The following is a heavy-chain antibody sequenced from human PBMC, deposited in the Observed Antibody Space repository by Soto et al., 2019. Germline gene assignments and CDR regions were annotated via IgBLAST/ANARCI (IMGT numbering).Heavy chain of an antibody. CDR3: ANWGTSGSDY. D-gene: IGHD2-2*01. J-gene: IGHJ4*02. CDR1: GFSFSNYA. CDR2: ISGSAGTT. V-gene: IGHV3-23*01. Sequence: EVQLLESGGGLVQPGGSLRLSCAASGFSFSNYAMSWVRQAPGKGLEWVSGISGSAGTTYYADSLKGRFTISRDNSKNTLYLQMNSLRAEDTAVYYCANWGTSGSDYWGQGPLVTVSS.